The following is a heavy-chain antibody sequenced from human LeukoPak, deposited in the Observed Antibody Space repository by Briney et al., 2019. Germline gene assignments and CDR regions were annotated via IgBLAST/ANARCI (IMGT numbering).Heavy chain of an antibody. J-gene: IGHJ4*02. D-gene: IGHD6-13*01. V-gene: IGHV1-8*01. CDR1: GYTFTSYD. Sequence: GASVKDSCKASGYTFTSYDINWVRQATGQGVEWMGWMNHNSGNTGYAQKFQCRVTMTRNTSISTAYMELSSLRSEDTAVYYCARGLSSSWYRIGYWGQGTLVTVSS. CDR3: ARGLSSSWYRIGY. CDR2: MNHNSGNT.